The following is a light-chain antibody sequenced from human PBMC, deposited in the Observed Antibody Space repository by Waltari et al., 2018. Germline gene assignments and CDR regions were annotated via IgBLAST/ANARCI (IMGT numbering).Light chain of an antibody. CDR2: EVS. J-gene: IGLJ2*01. Sequence: QSALTQPASVSGSPGQSITISCTGSSSDVGAYNYVSWYQQHPGKAPKLMIYEVSNRPSGLSHRFLGSKSGNTASLTISWLLAEDEADYYCISYSSSTTLGVFGGGTKLTVL. V-gene: IGLV2-14*03. CDR3: ISYSSSTTLGV. CDR1: SSDVGAYNY.